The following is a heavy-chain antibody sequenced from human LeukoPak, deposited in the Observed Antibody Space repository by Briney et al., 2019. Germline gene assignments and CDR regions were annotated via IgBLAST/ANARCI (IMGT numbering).Heavy chain of an antibody. CDR1: GYTFTSYD. V-gene: IGHV1-18*01. J-gene: IGHJ3*02. CDR2: ISTNSGNT. CDR3: ARDKDHAFDM. Sequence: ASVKVSCKASGYTFTSYDINWVRQAPGQGLEWMGWISTNSGNTNYAQKIQGRVTMTTDTSTRTAYMELRRLRSDDTAVYYCARDKDHAFDMWGQGTMVTVSS.